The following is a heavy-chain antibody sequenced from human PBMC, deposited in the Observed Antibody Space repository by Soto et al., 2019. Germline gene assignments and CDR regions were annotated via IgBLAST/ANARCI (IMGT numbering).Heavy chain of an antibody. Sequence: SETLSLTCTVSGGSISSYYCSWIRQPPGKGLEWIGYIYYSGSTNYNPSLKSRVTISVDTSKNQFSLKLSSVTAADTAVYYCARIVDENWFDPWGQGTLVTVSS. CDR1: GGSISSYY. V-gene: IGHV4-59*01. CDR3: ARIVDENWFDP. D-gene: IGHD3-22*01. J-gene: IGHJ5*02. CDR2: IYYSGST.